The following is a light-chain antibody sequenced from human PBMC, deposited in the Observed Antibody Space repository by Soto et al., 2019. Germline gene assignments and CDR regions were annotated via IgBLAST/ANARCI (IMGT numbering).Light chain of an antibody. V-gene: IGKV3-11*01. CDR1: QNVANY. Sequence: EIVLTQSPATLSLSPGDIATLSCRSSQNVANYLDWYQQKPGHAPRLLNYESSNRATGIAARFSGSGSGTDFTLTISSLEPEDVAVYYCQQRSNWPQTFGQGTQVDLK. CDR2: ESS. CDR3: QQRSNWPQT. J-gene: IGKJ1*01.